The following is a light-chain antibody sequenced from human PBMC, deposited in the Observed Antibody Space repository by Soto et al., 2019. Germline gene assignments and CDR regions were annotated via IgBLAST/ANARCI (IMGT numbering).Light chain of an antibody. V-gene: IGLV2-11*01. Sequence: QSVLTQPRSVSGSPGQSVTISCTGTSSDVGGCNYVSWYQQHPGKAPKLMIYDVSKRPSGVPDRFSGSKSGTSASLAISGLRSDDEADYYCAAWDDSLRGVVFGGGTKLTVL. CDR1: SSDVGGCNY. CDR2: DVS. CDR3: AAWDDSLRGVV. J-gene: IGLJ2*01.